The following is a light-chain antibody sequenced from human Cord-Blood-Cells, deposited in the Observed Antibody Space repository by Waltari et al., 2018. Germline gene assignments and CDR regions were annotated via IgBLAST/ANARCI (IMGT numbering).Light chain of an antibody. CDR1: PSVSSY. V-gene: IGKV3-11*01. CDR3: QQRSNFPIT. J-gene: IGKJ5*01. Sequence: EVVLTQSPATLSSSPGERATLSCRACPSVSSYLVWYQQKPGQAPRLLIYDASNSATAIPARFSGSGSGTDFTHTISSLEPEDFAVYYCQQRSNFPITFGPGTRLEIK. CDR2: DAS.